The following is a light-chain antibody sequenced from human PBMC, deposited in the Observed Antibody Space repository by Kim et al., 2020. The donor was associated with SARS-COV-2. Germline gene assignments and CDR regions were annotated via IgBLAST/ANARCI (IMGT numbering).Light chain of an antibody. Sequence: SYELTQPPSVSVSPGQTASITCSGDKLGDKYACWYQQKPGQSPVLVIYQDSKRPSGSPERFSGSNSGNTATLTISGTQAMDEADYYCQAWDSSSVVFGGGNQLTVL. J-gene: IGLJ2*01. CDR3: QAWDSSSVV. CDR1: KLGDKY. CDR2: QDS. V-gene: IGLV3-1*01.